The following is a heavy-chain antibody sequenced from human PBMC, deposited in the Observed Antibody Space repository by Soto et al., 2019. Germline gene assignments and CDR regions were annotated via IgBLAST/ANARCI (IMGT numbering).Heavy chain of an antibody. D-gene: IGHD3-10*01. V-gene: IGHV3-20*04. CDR1: GFTFDDYG. Sequence: GGSLRLSCAASGFTFDDYGMSWVRQAPGKGLEWVSGINWNGGSTGYADSVKGRFTISRDNAKNSLYLQMNSLRAEDTALYYCARDDYYGSGSYYSPPDYYYYGMDVWGQRTTVTVSS. CDR3: ARDDYYGSGSYYSPPDYYYYGMDV. J-gene: IGHJ6*02. CDR2: INWNGGST.